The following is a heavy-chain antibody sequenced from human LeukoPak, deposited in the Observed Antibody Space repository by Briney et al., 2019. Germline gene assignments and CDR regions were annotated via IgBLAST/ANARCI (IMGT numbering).Heavy chain of an antibody. Sequence: GGSLRLSCAASGFTFSSYAMNWVRQAPGKGLEWVSVISGSGGNTYYADSVKGRFTISRDNSKNTLFLQMNSLRAEDTAVYYCAKDRSSIAATGFDYWGQGTLVTVSS. CDR1: GFTFSSYA. CDR3: AKDRSSIAATGFDY. V-gene: IGHV3-23*01. J-gene: IGHJ4*02. CDR2: ISGSGGNT. D-gene: IGHD6-13*01.